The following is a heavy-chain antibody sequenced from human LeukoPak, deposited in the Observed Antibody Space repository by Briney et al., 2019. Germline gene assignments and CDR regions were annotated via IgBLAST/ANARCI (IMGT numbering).Heavy chain of an antibody. CDR3: AQGGWGRTAIPARIDY. CDR1: GFTFSDYY. J-gene: IGHJ4*02. V-gene: IGHV3-11*01. CDR2: ISSSGSTI. Sequence: GGSLRLSCAASGFTFSDYYMSWIRQAPGKGLEWVSYISSSGSTIYYADSVKGRFTISRDNSKNTVYLQMNSLRVEDTAVYYCAQGGWGRTAIPARIDYWGQGTLVTVSS. D-gene: IGHD2-21*02.